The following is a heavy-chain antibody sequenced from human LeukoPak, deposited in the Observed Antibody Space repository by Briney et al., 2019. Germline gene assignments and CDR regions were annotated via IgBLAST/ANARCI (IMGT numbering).Heavy chain of an antibody. CDR3: ARRIAAAGIDY. CDR2: ISSSSSYI. Sequence: GGSLSLSFAASGFPFSSYSMNRVRQAPGKGLEWVSSISSSSSYIYYADSVKGRFTISRDNAKNSLYLQMNSLRAEDTAVYYCARRIAAAGIDYWGQGTLVTVSS. V-gene: IGHV3-21*01. CDR1: GFPFSSYS. D-gene: IGHD6-13*01. J-gene: IGHJ4*02.